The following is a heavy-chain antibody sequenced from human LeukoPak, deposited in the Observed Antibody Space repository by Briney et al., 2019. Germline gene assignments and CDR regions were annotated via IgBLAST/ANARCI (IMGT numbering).Heavy chain of an antibody. CDR3: ARDGSYSSSSGYYYMDV. V-gene: IGHV1-46*01. CDR2: INPSGGST. J-gene: IGHJ6*03. Sequence: ASVKVSCKASGYTFTSYYMHWVRQAPGQGLEWMGIINPSGGSTSYAQKFQGRVTMTRDTSTSTAYMELSSLRSEDTAVYYCARDGSYSSSSGYYYMDVWGKGTTVTVSS. D-gene: IGHD6-6*01. CDR1: GYTFTSYY.